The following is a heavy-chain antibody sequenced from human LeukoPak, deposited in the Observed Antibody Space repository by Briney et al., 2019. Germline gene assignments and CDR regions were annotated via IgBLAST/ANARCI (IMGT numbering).Heavy chain of an antibody. J-gene: IGHJ4*02. D-gene: IGHD3-10*01. V-gene: IGHV4-61*02. CDR1: GGSISSGSYY. CDR3: ARDPIYGSGTKIGY. CDR2: IYTSGST. Sequence: SETPSLTCTVSGGSISSGSYYWSWIRQPAGKGLEWIGRIYTSGSTNYNPSLKSRVTISVDTSMNQFSLKLSSVTAADTAVYYCARDPIYGSGTKIGYWGQGTLVTVSS.